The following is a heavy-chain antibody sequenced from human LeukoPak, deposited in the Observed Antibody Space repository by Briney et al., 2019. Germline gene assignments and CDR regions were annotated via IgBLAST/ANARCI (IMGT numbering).Heavy chain of an antibody. J-gene: IGHJ4*02. Sequence: ASVKVSCKASGYTFTSYYMHWVRQAPGQGLEWMGIINPSGGSTSYAQKFQGRVTMTRDTSTSTVYMELSSLRSEDTAVYYCARDGSSEYSSGWFGPQGSDYWGRGTLVTVSS. CDR3: ARDGSSEYSSGWFGPQGSDY. CDR2: INPSGGST. CDR1: GYTFTSYY. V-gene: IGHV1-46*01. D-gene: IGHD6-19*01.